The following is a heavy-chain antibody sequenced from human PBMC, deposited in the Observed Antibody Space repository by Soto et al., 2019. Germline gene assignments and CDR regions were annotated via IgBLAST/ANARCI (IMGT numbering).Heavy chain of an antibody. CDR2: IIPIFGTA. Sequence: SVKVSCKASGGTFSSYAISWVRQAPGQGLEWMGGIIPIFGTANYAQKFQGRVTITADESTSTAYMELSSLRSEDTAVYYCARGVRNIVVVPAARGWFDPWGQGTLVTISS. J-gene: IGHJ5*02. CDR3: ARGVRNIVVVPAARGWFDP. V-gene: IGHV1-69*13. CDR1: GGTFSSYA. D-gene: IGHD2-2*01.